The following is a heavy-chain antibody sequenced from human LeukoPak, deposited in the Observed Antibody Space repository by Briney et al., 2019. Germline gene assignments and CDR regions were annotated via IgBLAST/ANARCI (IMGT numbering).Heavy chain of an antibody. V-gene: IGHV3-30*03. J-gene: IGHJ4*02. CDR2: ISYDGSDK. CDR1: GFTFSSYD. D-gene: IGHD1-26*01. CDR3: ATVLNGSYDIYFDD. Sequence: GGSLRLSCAASGFTFSSYDMNWVRQAPGKGLEWVAVISYDGSDKYYVDSVKGRFTISRDNSKNTLYLKMNSLKAEDAAVYYCATVLNGSYDIYFDDWGQGALVTVSS.